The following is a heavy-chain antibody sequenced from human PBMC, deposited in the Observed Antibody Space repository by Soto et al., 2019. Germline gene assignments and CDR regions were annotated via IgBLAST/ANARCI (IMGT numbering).Heavy chain of an antibody. CDR2: IIPILGTE. Sequence: KDSGRASGGTFASFAMSGVRLATGQGLEWREGIIPILGTENYAKKFQGRVTITADESTSTAYMEMSSLRTEDTAVYNITLGDRGCSGCDTYCSNGLGIWGQATTGTVSS. J-gene: IGHJ6*02. D-gene: IGHD5-12*01. CDR1: GGTFASFA. V-gene: IGHV1-69*01. CDR3: TLGDRGCSGCDTYCSNGLGI.